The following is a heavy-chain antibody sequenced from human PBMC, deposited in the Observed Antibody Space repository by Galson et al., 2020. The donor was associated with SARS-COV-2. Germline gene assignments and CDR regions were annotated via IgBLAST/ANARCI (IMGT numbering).Heavy chain of an antibody. CDR3: ARDQELAETFLVVQPAGF. V-gene: IGHV3-30-3*01. J-gene: IGHJ4*02. CDR1: GFTFSSYG. Sequence: TGGSLRLSCAASGFTFSSYGMQWVRQAPGKGLEWVAVISYDGSKKYYGDSVKGRFTISRDNSKNTLYVQMDSLRAEDTAVYYCARDQELAETFLVVQPAGFWGQGTLVTVSS. D-gene: IGHD3-3*02. CDR2: ISYDGSKK.